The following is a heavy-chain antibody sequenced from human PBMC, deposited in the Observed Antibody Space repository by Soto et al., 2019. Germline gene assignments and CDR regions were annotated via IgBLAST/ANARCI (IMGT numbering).Heavy chain of an antibody. CDR1: GFTFGNYW. Sequence: GGSLRLSCVASGFTFGNYWMSWVRQAPGEGPEWVANIEQDGSERNHVDSVKGRLTISRDNAEDSLYLQMNSLRVEDTGVYYCASARHIGPWGQGTPVTVSS. CDR2: IEQDGSER. D-gene: IGHD2-21*01. J-gene: IGHJ5*02. CDR3: ASARHIGP. V-gene: IGHV3-7*01.